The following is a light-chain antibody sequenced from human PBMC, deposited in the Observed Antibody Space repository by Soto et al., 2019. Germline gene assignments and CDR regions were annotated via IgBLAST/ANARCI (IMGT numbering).Light chain of an antibody. J-gene: IGLJ1*01. CDR2: DVN. V-gene: IGLV2-14*01. Sequence: QSALTQPASVSGSPGHSITISCTGTSSDVGAYNYDSWYQQHPGKVPKLIIYDVNNRPSGVSNRFSGSKSGNTASLTISGLQTEDEADYYCSSYTSATTYVFGTGTKVTVL. CDR3: SSYTSATTYV. CDR1: SSDVGAYNY.